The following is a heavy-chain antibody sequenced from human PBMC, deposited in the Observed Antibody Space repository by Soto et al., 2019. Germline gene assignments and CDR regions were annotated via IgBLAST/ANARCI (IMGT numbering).Heavy chain of an antibody. J-gene: IGHJ4*02. D-gene: IGHD4-17*01. CDR3: VKQQMRDLRSLDY. Sequence: EVHLLESGGGLVQPGASLRLSCAVSGFTFSNYAMRWVRQVPGQGLEWVSTISGTRGRTYYADSVKGMFTISRDNSKNTLYQQRNGLKAEYTAVYYCVKQQMRDLRSLDYWGEGTLLTVSS. CDR2: ISGTRGRT. CDR1: GFTFSNYA. V-gene: IGHV3-23*01.